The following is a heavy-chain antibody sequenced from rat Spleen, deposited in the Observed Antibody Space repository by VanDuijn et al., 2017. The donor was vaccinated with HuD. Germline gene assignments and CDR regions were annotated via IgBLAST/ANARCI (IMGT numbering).Heavy chain of an antibody. CDR1: GFSLTSYH. V-gene: IGHV2-6*01. D-gene: IGHD4-6*01. CDR3: ARWADY. J-gene: IGHJ2*01. Sequence: QVQPKESGPGLMQPSQTLSLTCIVSGFSLTSYHVHWVRQSPGKGLEWIAAISSGGSTYYNSALKSRLSISRDTSKSQVFLKMNSLQTEDTAMYFCARWADYWGQGVMVTVSS. CDR2: ISSGGST.